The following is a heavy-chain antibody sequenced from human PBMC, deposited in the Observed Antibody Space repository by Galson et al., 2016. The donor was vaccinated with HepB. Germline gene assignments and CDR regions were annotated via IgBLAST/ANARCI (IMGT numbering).Heavy chain of an antibody. CDR3: ARLVVVPGGKLFDF. J-gene: IGHJ4*02. CDR1: GGSVSSGSFF. D-gene: IGHD2-2*01. CDR2: IYYRGST. Sequence: ETLSLTCTVSGGSVSSGSFFWSWIRQPPGKGLEWIGYIYYRGSTNYNPSLKSRVTISVDTSRNQFSLNLSSVTAADTAVYYCARLVVVPGGKLFDFWGQGTLVTVSS. V-gene: IGHV4-61*01.